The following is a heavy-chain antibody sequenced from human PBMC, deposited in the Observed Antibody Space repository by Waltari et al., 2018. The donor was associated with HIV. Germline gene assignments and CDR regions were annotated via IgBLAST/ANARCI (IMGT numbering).Heavy chain of an antibody. Sequence: QVQLVQSGAEVKKPGASVKVSCTASGYTFTCSGISWVRQAPGQGLEWMGWVSAYNGNTNYAQKLQGRVTMTTDTSTSTAYMELRSLRSDDTAVYYCARINCTSVSCYASLDYWGQGTLVTVSS. J-gene: IGHJ4*02. CDR3: ARINCTSVSCYASLDY. V-gene: IGHV1-18*01. CDR2: VSAYNGNT. D-gene: IGHD2-2*01. CDR1: GYTFTCSG.